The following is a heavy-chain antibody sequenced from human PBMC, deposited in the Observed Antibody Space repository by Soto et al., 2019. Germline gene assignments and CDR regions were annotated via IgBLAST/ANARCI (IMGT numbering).Heavy chain of an antibody. J-gene: IGHJ4*02. CDR1: GGSISGRYYY. CDR3: ATSQKGYNWNYFDH. Sequence: SETLSLTCAVSGGSISGRYYYWAWLRQSPGKGPEWIGSVFYTGFTSYNPSSESRVSVSVDTSKSQFSLKLSAVTAAATAVYYCATSQKGYNWNYFDHWGQGALVTVSS. V-gene: IGHV4-39*01. CDR2: VFYTGFT. D-gene: IGHD1-20*01.